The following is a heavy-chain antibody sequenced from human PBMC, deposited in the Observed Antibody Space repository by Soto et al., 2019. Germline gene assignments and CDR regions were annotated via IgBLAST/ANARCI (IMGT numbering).Heavy chain of an antibody. Sequence: SVKVSCKASGGTFSSYAISWVRQAPGQGLEWMGGIIPIFGTADYAQKFQGRVTITADESTSTAYMELSSLRSEDTAVYYCARAADILTGYYIMPYYYYGMDVWGQGTTVTVSS. CDR1: GGTFSSYA. J-gene: IGHJ6*02. CDR2: IIPIFGTA. V-gene: IGHV1-69*13. CDR3: ARAADILTGYYIMPYYYYGMDV. D-gene: IGHD3-9*01.